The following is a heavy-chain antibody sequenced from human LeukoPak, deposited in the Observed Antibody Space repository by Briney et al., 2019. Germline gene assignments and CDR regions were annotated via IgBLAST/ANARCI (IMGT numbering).Heavy chain of an antibody. D-gene: IGHD1-1*01. CDR1: GGSISSYY. J-gene: IGHJ3*02. V-gene: IGHV4-59*01. CDR2: IYYSGST. CDR3: ARADLVQLERRGAFDI. Sequence: SETLSLTCTVSGGSISSYYWSWIRQPPGKGLEWIGYIYYSGSTNYNPSLKSRVTISVDTSKNQFSLKLSSVTAADTAVYYCARADLVQLERRGAFDIWGQGTMVTVSS.